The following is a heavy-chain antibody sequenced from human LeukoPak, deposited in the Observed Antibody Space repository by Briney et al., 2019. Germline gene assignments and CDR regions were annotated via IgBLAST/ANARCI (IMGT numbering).Heavy chain of an antibody. CDR1: GFTFSNYA. J-gene: IGHJ4*02. V-gene: IGHV3-23*01. CDR2: ISGSGDST. Sequence: GGSLRLSCAASGFTFSNYAMRWVRQAPGKGLEWVSGISGSGDSTYYADSVKGRFTISRDNSKNTLFLQMNSLRAEDTAVYYCAKVNHDDGGNSYFDYWGQGTLVTVSS. D-gene: IGHD4-23*01. CDR3: AKVNHDDGGNSYFDY.